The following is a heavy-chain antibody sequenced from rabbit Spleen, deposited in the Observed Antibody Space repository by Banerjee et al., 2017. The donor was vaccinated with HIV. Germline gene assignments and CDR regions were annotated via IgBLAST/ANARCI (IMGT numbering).Heavy chain of an antibody. Sequence: QEQLEESGGDLVRPGGSLTLTCKASGFDLSSYYYMCWVRQAPGKGLEWIACIYAGSSGDTYYASWAKGRFTISKTSSTTVTLQMTSLTAADTATYFCARETSSGWGVVSFYFNLWGPGTLVTVS. CDR1: GFDLSSYYY. V-gene: IGHV1S45*01. CDR3: ARETSSGWGVVSFYFNL. CDR2: IYAGSSGDT. J-gene: IGHJ4*01. D-gene: IGHD4-1*01.